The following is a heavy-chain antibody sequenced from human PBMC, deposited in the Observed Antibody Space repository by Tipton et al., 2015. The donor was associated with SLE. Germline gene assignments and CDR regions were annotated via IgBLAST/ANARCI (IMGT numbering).Heavy chain of an antibody. CDR2: INAYGDDT. CDR3: TRSIQGELWSGYYTGFDY. D-gene: IGHD3-3*01. V-gene: IGHV3-74*01. CDR1: GINFSKYW. J-gene: IGHJ4*02. Sequence: GSLRLSCAASGINFSKYWMHWVRQAPGKGLVWVTRINAYGDDTIYADSVKGRFTISRDNAKNTLYLQMNSLRAEDTAVYYCTRSIQGELWSGYYTGFDYWGQGSLVTVSS.